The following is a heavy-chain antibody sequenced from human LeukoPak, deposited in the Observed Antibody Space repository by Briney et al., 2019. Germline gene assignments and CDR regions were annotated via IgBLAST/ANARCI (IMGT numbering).Heavy chain of an antibody. CDR2: ISYDGSIK. CDR1: GFTFSSYA. D-gene: IGHD6-19*01. J-gene: IGHJ4*02. V-gene: IGHV3-30-3*01. CDR3: ARGPGYSSGWYVLSVDY. Sequence: GGSLRLSCAASGFTFSSYAMHWVRQAPGKGLEWVAVISYDGSIKYYADSVKGRFTTSRDNSKNKLYLQMNSLSAEDTAVYYCARGPGYSSGWYVLSVDYWGQGTLVTVSS.